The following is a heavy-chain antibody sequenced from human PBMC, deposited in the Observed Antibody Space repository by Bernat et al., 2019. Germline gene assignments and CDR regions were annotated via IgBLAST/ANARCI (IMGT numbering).Heavy chain of an antibody. D-gene: IGHD2-2*01. J-gene: IGHJ4*02. V-gene: IGHV1-69*04. CDR2: IIPILGIA. Sequence: QVQLVQSGAEVKKPGSSVKVSCKASGGTFSSYAISWVRQAPGQGLEWMGRIIPILGIANYAQKFQGRVTITADQSTSNAYMELSSLRSEDPAVDYCAGRGRKGSSGSENDYWGQGTLVTVSS. CDR1: GGTFSSYA. CDR3: AGRGRKGSSGSENDY.